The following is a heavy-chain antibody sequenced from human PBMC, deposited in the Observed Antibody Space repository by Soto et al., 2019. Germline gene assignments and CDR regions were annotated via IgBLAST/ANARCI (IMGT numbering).Heavy chain of an antibody. V-gene: IGHV1-69*02. CDR2: VIPMVGMS. Sequence: QVQLVQSGAEVKKPGSSVKVSCTASRGTFSYNTISWVRQAPGQGLEWMGRVIPMVGMSSYAQKFQGRLTITADKSTSTAYMVLNSLRPEDTAVYYCATNYGSGSTHFDYWGQGTLVTVSS. CDR3: ATNYGSGSTHFDY. D-gene: IGHD3-10*01. J-gene: IGHJ4*02. CDR1: RGTFSYNT.